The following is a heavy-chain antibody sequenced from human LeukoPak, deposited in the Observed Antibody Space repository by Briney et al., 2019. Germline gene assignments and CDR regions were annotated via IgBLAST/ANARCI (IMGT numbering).Heavy chain of an antibody. V-gene: IGHV1-2*02. D-gene: IGHD3-3*01. CDR2: INPDSGGT. Sequence: GASVKVSCKASGYTFTSYYMHWVRQAPGQGLEWMGGINPDSGGTNYAQKFQGRVTMTRDTSISTAYMELSSPRSDDTSVYYCARRSGSDAFDIWGQGTMVTVSS. CDR1: GYTFTSYY. J-gene: IGHJ3*02. CDR3: ARRSGSDAFDI.